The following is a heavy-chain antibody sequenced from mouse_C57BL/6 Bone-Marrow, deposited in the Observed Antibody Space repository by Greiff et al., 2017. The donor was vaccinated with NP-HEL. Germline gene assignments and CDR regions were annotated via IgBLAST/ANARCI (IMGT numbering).Heavy chain of an antibody. CDR2: IYPRAGST. CDR1: GYTFTDHT. Sequence: VQLQQSDAELVKPGASVKISCKVSGYTFTDHTIHWMKQRPEPGLEWIGYIYPRAGSTKYNEKFKGKATLTADKSSSTAYMQLNSLTSEDSAVYFCARGIYDYDEAAWFAYWGQGTLVTVSA. V-gene: IGHV1-78*01. D-gene: IGHD2-4*01. CDR3: ARGIYDYDEAAWFAY. J-gene: IGHJ3*01.